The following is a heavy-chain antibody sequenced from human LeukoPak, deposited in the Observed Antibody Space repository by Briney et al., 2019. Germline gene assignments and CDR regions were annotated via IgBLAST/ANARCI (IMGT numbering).Heavy chain of an antibody. CDR3: AKDQLVLSGWYSVFDY. CDR2: IRYDGSNK. J-gene: IGHJ4*02. CDR1: GFTFSSYG. D-gene: IGHD6-19*01. V-gene: IGHV3-30*02. Sequence: GGSLRLSCAASGFTFSSYGMHWVRQAPGKGLEWVAFIRYDGSNKYYADSVKGRFTISRDNSKNTLYLQMNSLRAEDTAVYYCAKDQLVLSGWYSVFDYWGQGTLVTVSS.